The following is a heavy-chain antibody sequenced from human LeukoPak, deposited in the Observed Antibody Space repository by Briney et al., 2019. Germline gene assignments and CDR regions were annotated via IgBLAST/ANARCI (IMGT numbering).Heavy chain of an antibody. J-gene: IGHJ4*02. Sequence: GGSLRLSCAAPGFTFSNYYMSWIRQTPGKGLGWLSYISGSGGDIHYADSVKGRFTVSSDNAKSSLYLQMNSLRAEDTAMYYCARDIRAVGVTLYFDYWGQGILVTVTS. CDR2: ISGSGGDI. CDR1: GFTFSNYY. V-gene: IGHV3-11*01. CDR3: ARDIRAVGVTLYFDY. D-gene: IGHD1-26*01.